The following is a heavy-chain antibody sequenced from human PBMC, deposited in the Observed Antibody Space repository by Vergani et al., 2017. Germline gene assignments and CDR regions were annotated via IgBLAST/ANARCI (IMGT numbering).Heavy chain of an antibody. CDR1: GVAFSDYA. V-gene: IGHV3-49*04. Sequence: EVQLVESGGGLVQPGRSLRLSCTDSGVAFSDYAMSWVRQAPGKGLEWVGFIRSKGYGGTTEYAASVKGRFTISRDDSKSIAYLQMNSLKTEDTAMYFCSRGRGYSFGYSDYWGQGTLVTVSS. D-gene: IGHD5-18*01. CDR2: IRSKGYGGTT. CDR3: SRGRGYSFGYSDY. J-gene: IGHJ4*02.